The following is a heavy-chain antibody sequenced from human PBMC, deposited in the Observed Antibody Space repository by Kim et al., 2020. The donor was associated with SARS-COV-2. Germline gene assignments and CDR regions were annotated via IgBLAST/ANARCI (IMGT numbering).Heavy chain of an antibody. CDR3: ARDYDFWSGYYGGGWFDP. Sequence: KGRCTISEDNAKNKLYLKMNSLRAEDTAVYYCARDYDFWSGYYGGGWFDPWGQGTLVTVSS. J-gene: IGHJ5*02. D-gene: IGHD3-3*01. V-gene: IGHV3-74*01.